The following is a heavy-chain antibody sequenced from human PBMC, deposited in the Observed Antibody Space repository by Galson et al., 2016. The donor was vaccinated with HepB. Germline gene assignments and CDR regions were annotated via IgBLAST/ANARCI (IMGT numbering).Heavy chain of an antibody. Sequence: SETLSLTCTVSGASVSRSNYNWGWIRQPPGKGLEWIGRISYSGSTYYNPSLKSRVTIFVDTSKNQFSLKLSSVTAADTAVYYCARTYYYDSRYYFDYWGPGTLVTVSS. CDR2: ISYSGST. CDR1: GASVSRSNYN. J-gene: IGHJ4*02. D-gene: IGHD3-22*01. CDR3: ARTYYYDSRYYFDY. V-gene: IGHV4-39*01.